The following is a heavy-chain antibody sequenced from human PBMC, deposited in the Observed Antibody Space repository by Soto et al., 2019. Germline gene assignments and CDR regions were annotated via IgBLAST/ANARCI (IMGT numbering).Heavy chain of an antibody. Sequence: SETLSLTCTVSGGSITSKYWNWFRQSPEKGLEWIGYIDHSGTTNYNPSLISRVTISADTPKNQFSLKLSSVTAADTAVYYCASSHPLDFEAFDIWGQGTMVTVSS. V-gene: IGHV4-59*01. CDR3: ASSHPLDFEAFDI. CDR2: IDHSGTT. J-gene: IGHJ3*02. CDR1: GGSITSKY. D-gene: IGHD3-3*01.